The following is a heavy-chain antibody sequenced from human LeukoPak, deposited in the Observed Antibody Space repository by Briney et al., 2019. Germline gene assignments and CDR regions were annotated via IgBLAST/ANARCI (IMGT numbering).Heavy chain of an antibody. CDR1: GFTFSSYA. J-gene: IGHJ4*02. CDR2: ISGSGGST. Sequence: PGGSVRLSCAASGFTFSSYAMSWVRQAPGKGLEWVSAISGSGGSTYYADSVKGRFTISRDNSKNTLYLQMNSLRAEDTAVYYCAKDRASGLNYYDSSGYFAPLLGFDYWGQGTLVTVSS. CDR3: AKDRASGLNYYDSSGYFAPLLGFDY. V-gene: IGHV3-23*01. D-gene: IGHD3-22*01.